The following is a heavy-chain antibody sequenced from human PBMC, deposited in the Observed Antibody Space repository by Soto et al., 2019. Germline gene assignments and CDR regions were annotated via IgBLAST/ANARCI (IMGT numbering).Heavy chain of an antibody. CDR1: GGTFSSYA. J-gene: IGHJ6*02. D-gene: IGHD3-9*01. Sequence: SVKVSCKASGGTFSSYAISWLRQAPGQGLEWMGGIITIFGKANYAQQFQGRVTITADKSTSTAYMELSSLRSEDTAVYYCARVLDDILTGYPYGMDVWGQGTTVTVSS. CDR2: IITIFGKA. V-gene: IGHV1-69*06. CDR3: ARVLDDILTGYPYGMDV.